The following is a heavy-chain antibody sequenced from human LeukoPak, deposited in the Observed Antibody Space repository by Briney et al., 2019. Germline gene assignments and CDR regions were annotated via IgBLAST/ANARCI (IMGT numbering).Heavy chain of an antibody. Sequence: SETLSLTCTVSGGSISSGGYYWSWIRQHPGKGLEWIGYIYYSGSTYYNPSLKSRVTISVDTSKNQFSLKLSSVTAADTAVYYCAREIVVVNYYYVDVWGKGTTVTVSS. D-gene: IGHD2-2*01. V-gene: IGHV4-31*03. CDR2: IYYSGST. CDR1: GGSISSGGYY. J-gene: IGHJ6*03. CDR3: AREIVVVNYYYVDV.